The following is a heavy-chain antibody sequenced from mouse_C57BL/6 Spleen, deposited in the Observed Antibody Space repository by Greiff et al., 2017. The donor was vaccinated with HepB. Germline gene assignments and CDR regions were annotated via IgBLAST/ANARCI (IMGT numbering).Heavy chain of an antibody. Sequence: QVQLQQPGAELVKPGASVKLSCKASGYTFTSYWMQWVKQRPGQGLEWIGEIDPSDSYTNYNQKFKGKATLTVDTSSSTAYMQLSSLTSEDSAVYYGARLRRAYWGQGTLVTVSA. J-gene: IGHJ3*01. CDR3: ARLRRAY. CDR1: GYTFTSYW. V-gene: IGHV1-50*01. CDR2: IDPSDSYT. D-gene: IGHD2-12*01.